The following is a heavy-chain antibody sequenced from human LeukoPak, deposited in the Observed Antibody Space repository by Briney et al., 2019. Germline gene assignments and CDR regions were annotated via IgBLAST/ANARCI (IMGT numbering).Heavy chain of an antibody. CDR1: GGSISSSSYY. D-gene: IGHD4-17*01. V-gene: IGHV4-39*07. CDR2: IYYSGST. Sequence: SETLSLTCTVSGGSISSSSYYWGWIRQPPGKGLEWIGSIYYSGSTYYNPSLKSRVTISVDTSKNQFSLKLSSVTAADTAVYYRARNSLAYGDYYYYYMDVWGKGTTVTVSS. J-gene: IGHJ6*03. CDR3: ARNSLAYGDYYYYYMDV.